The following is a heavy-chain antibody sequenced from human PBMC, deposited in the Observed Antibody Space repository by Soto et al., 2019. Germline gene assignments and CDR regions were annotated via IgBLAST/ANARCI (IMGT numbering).Heavy chain of an antibody. J-gene: IGHJ4*02. CDR3: ARGSSGYISSWYYFDY. CDR2: ISGIGGST. D-gene: IGHD6-13*01. V-gene: IGHV3-23*01. Sequence: EGSLRLSCAASGFTFTDYALSWVRQAPGKGLEWVATISGIGGSTYLADSVKGRLSISRDNSKNTVSLLMNSLRAEDTAVYFCARGSSGYISSWYYFDYWGRGTLVTVSS. CDR1: GFTFTDYA.